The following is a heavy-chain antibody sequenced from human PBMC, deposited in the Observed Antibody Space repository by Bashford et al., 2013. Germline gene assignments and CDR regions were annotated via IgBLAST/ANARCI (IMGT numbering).Heavy chain of an antibody. Sequence: ASVKVSCKASGDTFIGYYIYWVRQAPGQGLEWMGWIRPSTGGTTYAQKFQGRVTMTRDTSISTAYMELNSLTSDDTAVYFCGRGVQTFDPWGQGTLVTVSS. CDR2: IRPSTGGT. D-gene: IGHD1-1*01. V-gene: IGHV1-2*02. CDR1: GDTFIGYY. CDR3: GRGVQTFDP. J-gene: IGHJ5*02.